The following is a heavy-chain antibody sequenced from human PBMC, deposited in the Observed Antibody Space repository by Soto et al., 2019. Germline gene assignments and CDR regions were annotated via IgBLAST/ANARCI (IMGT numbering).Heavy chain of an antibody. D-gene: IGHD3-10*01. J-gene: IGHJ4*02. CDR2: IYHSGST. Sequence: SETLSLTCAVSGGSIISGGYSWSWIRQQPGKGLEWIGYIYHSGSTYYNPSLKSRVTISVDRSKNQISLKLSSVTAADTAVYYCARDLMVRGVITTYYFDYWGQGTLVTVSS. CDR1: GGSIISGGYS. V-gene: IGHV4-30-2*01. CDR3: ARDLMVRGVITTYYFDY.